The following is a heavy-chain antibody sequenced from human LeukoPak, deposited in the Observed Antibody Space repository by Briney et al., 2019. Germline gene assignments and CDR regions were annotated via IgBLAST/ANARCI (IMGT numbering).Heavy chain of an antibody. CDR1: GFTLSDYS. D-gene: IGHD4-23*01. Sequence: NTGGSLRLSCVASGFTLSDYSMTWVRQAPGKGLEWVSSISRSGKYRHDADSGNGRFTISRDNAKSSLYLDMTNLRAEDTAVYYCARVYGGTGAAFDYWGQGTLLTVSS. CDR2: ISRSGKYR. V-gene: IGHV3-21*01. J-gene: IGHJ4*02. CDR3: ARVYGGTGAAFDY.